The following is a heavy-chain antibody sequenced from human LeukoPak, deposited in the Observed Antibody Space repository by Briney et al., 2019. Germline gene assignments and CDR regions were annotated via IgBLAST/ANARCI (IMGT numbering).Heavy chain of an antibody. CDR3: ARGRGSSREFDY. V-gene: IGHV1-2*02. D-gene: IGHD6-13*01. CDR2: INPNSGGT. CDR1: GYTFTGYY. J-gene: IGHJ4*02. Sequence: ASVKVSCKASGYTFTGYYMHWVRQAPGQGLEWMGWINPNSGGTNYAQKFQGRVTMTRDTSISTAYMELSSLRSEDTAVYYCARGRGSSREFDYWGQGTLVTVSS.